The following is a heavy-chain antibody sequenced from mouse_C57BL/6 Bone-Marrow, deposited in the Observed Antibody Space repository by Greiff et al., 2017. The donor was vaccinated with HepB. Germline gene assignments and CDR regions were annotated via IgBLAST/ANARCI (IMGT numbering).Heavy chain of an antibody. Sequence: EVQVVESGEGLVKPGGSLKLSCAASGFTFSSYAMSWVRQTPEKRLEWVAYISSGGDYIYYADTVKGRFTISRDNARNTLYLQMSSLKSEDTAMYYCTRDGAYYDYDGGAWFAYWGQGTLVTVSA. J-gene: IGHJ3*01. V-gene: IGHV5-9-1*02. CDR3: TRDGAYYDYDGGAWFAY. CDR2: ISSGGDYI. CDR1: GFTFSSYA. D-gene: IGHD2-4*01.